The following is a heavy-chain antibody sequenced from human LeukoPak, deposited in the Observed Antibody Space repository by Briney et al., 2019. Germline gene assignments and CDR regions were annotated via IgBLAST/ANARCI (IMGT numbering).Heavy chain of an antibody. Sequence: PGGSLRLSCSASGFTFSSYAMSWVRQAPGKGLEWVSAISGSGGSTYYADSVKGRFTISKDNAKNSLYLQMNSLRAEGTAVYYCARESLGDYYGSGSHRDFDYWGQGTLVTVSS. CDR2: ISGSGGST. CDR3: ARESLGDYYGSGSHRDFDY. CDR1: GFTFSSYA. J-gene: IGHJ4*02. V-gene: IGHV3-23*01. D-gene: IGHD3-10*01.